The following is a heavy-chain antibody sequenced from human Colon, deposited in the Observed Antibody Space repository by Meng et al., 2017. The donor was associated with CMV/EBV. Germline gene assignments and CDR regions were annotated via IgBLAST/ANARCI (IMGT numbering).Heavy chain of an antibody. CDR1: EFPFSHAW. CDR3: TTEESIVGAKGAFDT. V-gene: IGHV3-15*01. J-gene: IGHJ3*02. D-gene: IGHD1-26*01. CDR2: IKRKTDGGTT. Sequence: EVQLVETGGGLVKPGGSLRLSCAASEFPFSHAWMTWVRQAPGKGLEWVARIKRKTDGGTTDYAAPVKGRFTISRDDSKNTLYLQMNSLKTEDTAVYFCTTEESIVGAKGAFDTWGQGTMVTVSS.